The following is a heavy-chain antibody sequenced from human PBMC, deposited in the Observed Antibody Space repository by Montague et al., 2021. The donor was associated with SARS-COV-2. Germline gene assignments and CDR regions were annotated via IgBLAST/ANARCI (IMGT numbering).Heavy chain of an antibody. CDR1: GAPLTAGTYH. Sequence: SETLSLTCTVSGAPLTAGTYHWAWIRQPPGQGLEWIGNIFHSGSASYNPSLKSRVTMSVDTSKKHFSLRLSSVTAADTAVYYCASLTWMEIRLSGYYFDSRGQGTLVTVSS. J-gene: IGHJ4*02. CDR3: ASLTWMEIRLSGYYFDS. V-gene: IGHV4-39*02. D-gene: IGHD5-18*01. CDR2: IFHSGSA.